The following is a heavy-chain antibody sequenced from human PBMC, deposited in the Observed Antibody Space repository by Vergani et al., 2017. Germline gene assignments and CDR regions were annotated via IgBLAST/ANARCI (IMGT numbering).Heavy chain of an antibody. CDR2: IQFDGSKQ. J-gene: IGHJ4*02. CDR1: GFTLSNYD. V-gene: IGHV3-30*02. CDR3: AKHFRGWGIDY. D-gene: IGHD3-16*01. Sequence: QVQLVESGGGVVQRGGYLRLSCATSGFTLSNYDMQWIRQGPGKGLEFVAFIQFDGSKQYYADSVKGRFTLSRDFSKNTLYLQMNSLRTDDTATYYCAKHFRGWGIDYWGQGTQVIVSS.